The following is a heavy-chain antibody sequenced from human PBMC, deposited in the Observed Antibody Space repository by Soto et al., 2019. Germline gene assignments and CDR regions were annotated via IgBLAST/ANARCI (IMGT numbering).Heavy chain of an antibody. D-gene: IGHD2-2*01. CDR1: GGTFSSYA. CDR2: IIPIFGTA. J-gene: IGHJ4*02. Sequence: GASVKVSCKASGGTFSSYAISWVRQAPGQGLEWMGGIIPIFGTANYAQKFQGRVTITADESTSTAYMELNSLRAEDTAMYFCARPPAPFKLLSYFDSWGQGTLVTVSS. V-gene: IGHV1-69*13. CDR3: ARPPAPFKLLSYFDS.